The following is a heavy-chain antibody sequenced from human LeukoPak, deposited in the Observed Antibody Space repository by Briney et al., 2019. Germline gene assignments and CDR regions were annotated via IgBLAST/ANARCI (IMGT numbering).Heavy chain of an antibody. CDR1: GYTFTSYA. D-gene: IGHD3-3*01. V-gene: IGHV7-4-1*02. CDR3: ARDDFWSAHDY. CDR2: INTNTGNP. J-gene: IGHJ4*02. Sequence: ASVTVSCRASGYTFTSYAMNWVRQAPGQGLEWMGWINTNTGNPTYAQGFTGRFVFSLDTSVSTAYLQISSLKAEDTAVYYCARDDFWSAHDYWGQGTLVTVSS.